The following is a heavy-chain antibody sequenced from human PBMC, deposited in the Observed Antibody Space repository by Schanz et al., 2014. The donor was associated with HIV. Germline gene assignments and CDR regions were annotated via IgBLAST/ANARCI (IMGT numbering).Heavy chain of an antibody. Sequence: EVQLLESGGGLVQPGGSLRLSCEASGLTFSTYAMSWVRQAPGKGLEWVGRIRTKAAGYSTVYAASVRGRFTVSRDDSKNLLYLQMNSLETEDMAVYYCARGDYGNYRGIVGFDMWGQGTMVTVSS. D-gene: IGHD4-17*01. V-gene: IGHV3-72*01. CDR1: GLTFSTYA. J-gene: IGHJ3*02. CDR2: IRTKAAGYST. CDR3: ARGDYGNYRGIVGFDM.